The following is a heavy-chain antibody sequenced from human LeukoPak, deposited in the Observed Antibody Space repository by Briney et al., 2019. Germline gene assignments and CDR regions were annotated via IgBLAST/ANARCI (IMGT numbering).Heavy chain of an antibody. CDR1: GFTFSSHN. CDR2: VSRSSSIT. J-gene: IGHJ4*02. Sequence: GGSLRLSCAASGFTFSSHNMSWVRQAPGKGVEWFSYVSRSSSITYYADSVKGRFTISRDNAKNSLYLQMNSLRVEDTAVYYCAFGGGTTGLFDYWGQGTLVTVSS. CDR3: AFGGGTTGLFDY. D-gene: IGHD1-1*01. V-gene: IGHV3-48*04.